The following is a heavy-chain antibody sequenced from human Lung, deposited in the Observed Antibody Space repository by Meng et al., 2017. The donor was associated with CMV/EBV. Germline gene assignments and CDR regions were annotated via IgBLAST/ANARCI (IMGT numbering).Heavy chain of an antibody. J-gene: IGHJ5*02. CDR3: ARDRAANSFDP. CDR1: GFTFINYW. CDR2: IKEDGSDK. D-gene: IGHD6-25*01. V-gene: IGHV3-7*01. Sequence: GEXXKISCAASGFTFINYWMSWVRQAPGKGLEWVANIKEDGSDKYYVDSVKGRFTISRDNAKNSLYLQMNSLRAEDTAVYYCARDRAANSFDPWGQGTLVTVSS.